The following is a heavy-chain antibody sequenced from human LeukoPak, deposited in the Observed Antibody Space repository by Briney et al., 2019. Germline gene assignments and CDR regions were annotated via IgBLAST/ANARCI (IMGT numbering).Heavy chain of an antibody. V-gene: IGHV3-73*01. CDR3: ASDSSGSYTEDY. CDR2: IRSKANSYAT. D-gene: IGHD3-22*01. CDR1: GFTFSGSA. Sequence: PGGSLRLSCAASGFTFSGSAMHWVRQASGKGLEWVGRIRSKANSYATAYAASVKGRFTISRDDSKNTAYLQMNSLKTEDTAVYYCASDSSGSYTEDYWGQGTLVTVSS. J-gene: IGHJ4*02.